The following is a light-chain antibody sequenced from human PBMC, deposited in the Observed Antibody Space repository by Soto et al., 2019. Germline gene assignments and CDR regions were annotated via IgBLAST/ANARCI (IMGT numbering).Light chain of an antibody. CDR1: SSDVGSYNL. Sequence: QSALTQPASVSGSPGQSITISCTGTSSDVGSYNLVSWYQQHPGKAPKPMIYEVSKRPSGVSNRFSGSKSGNTASLTISGLQAEDEADYYCCSYAGSSYVFGTGTKLTVL. CDR3: CSYAGSSYV. CDR2: EVS. V-gene: IGLV2-23*02. J-gene: IGLJ1*01.